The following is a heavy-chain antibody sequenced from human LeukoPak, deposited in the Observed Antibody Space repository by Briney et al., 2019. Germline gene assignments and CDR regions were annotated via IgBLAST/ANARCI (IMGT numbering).Heavy chain of an antibody. CDR2: INLNSGGT. Sequence: ASMKVSCKTSGYTFTGYYMHWVRQAPGQWLERMGWINLNSGGTNYAQRFQGRVTMTRDTSMSTAYMELSRLRSDDSAVYYCARYFYDSSGSSSDAFDIWGQGTMVTVSS. CDR1: GYTFTGYY. V-gene: IGHV1-2*02. D-gene: IGHD3-22*01. J-gene: IGHJ3*02. CDR3: ARYFYDSSGSSSDAFDI.